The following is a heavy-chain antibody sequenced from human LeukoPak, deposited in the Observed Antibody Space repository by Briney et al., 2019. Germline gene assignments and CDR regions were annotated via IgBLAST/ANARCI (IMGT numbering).Heavy chain of an antibody. CDR2: INHSGST. Sequence: SETLSLTCAVYGGSFSGYYWSWIRQPPGKGLEWIGEINHSGSTNYNPSLKSRVTISVDTSKNQFSLKLSSVTAADTAVYYCARTRTIITIFGVVSKYGMDVWGQGTTVTVSS. CDR3: ARTRTIITIFGVVSKYGMDV. D-gene: IGHD3-3*01. J-gene: IGHJ6*02. CDR1: GGSFSGYY. V-gene: IGHV4-34*01.